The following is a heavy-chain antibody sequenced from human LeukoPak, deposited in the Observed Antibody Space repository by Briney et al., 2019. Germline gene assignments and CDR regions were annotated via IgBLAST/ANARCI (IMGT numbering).Heavy chain of an antibody. Sequence: GGSLRLSCTASGFTFGDYGMSWFRQAPGKGLEWVGFIRSKTYGGTTEYAASVKGRFTISRDDSKSIAYLQMNSLKTEDTAVYYCTRDRYSSSPFDYWGQGTLVTVSS. CDR2: IRSKTYGGTT. V-gene: IGHV3-49*03. D-gene: IGHD6-6*01. CDR1: GFTFGDYG. CDR3: TRDRYSSSPFDY. J-gene: IGHJ4*02.